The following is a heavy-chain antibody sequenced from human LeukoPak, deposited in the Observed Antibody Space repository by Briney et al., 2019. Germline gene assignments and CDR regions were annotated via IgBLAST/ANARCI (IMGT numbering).Heavy chain of an antibody. CDR1: GGSFSGYY. Sequence: SETLSLTCAVYGGSFSGYYWSWIRQPPGKGLEWIGEINHSGSTNYNPSLKSRVTISVDTSKNQFSLKLSSVTAADTAVYYCARGRPVLRYFDCTFDYWGQGTLVTVSS. V-gene: IGHV4-34*01. J-gene: IGHJ4*02. CDR3: ARGRPVLRYFDCTFDY. D-gene: IGHD3-9*01. CDR2: INHSGST.